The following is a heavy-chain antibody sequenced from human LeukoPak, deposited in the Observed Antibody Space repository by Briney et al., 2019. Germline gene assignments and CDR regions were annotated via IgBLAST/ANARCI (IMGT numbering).Heavy chain of an antibody. CDR3: ARDPLSSSSFDL. D-gene: IGHD6-13*01. CDR2: ISSRSATI. V-gene: IGHV3-48*01. J-gene: IGHJ4*02. CDR1: GFTFSSYS. Sequence: TGGSLRLSCAASGFTFSSYSMNWVRQAPGKGLEWVSYISSRSATIYYADSVKGRFTISRDNAKNSLYPQMNSLRAEDTAVYYCARDPLSSSSFDLWGQGTLVTVSS.